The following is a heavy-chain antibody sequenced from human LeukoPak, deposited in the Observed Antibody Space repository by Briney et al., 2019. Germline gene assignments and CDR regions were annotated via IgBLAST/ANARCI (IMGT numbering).Heavy chain of an antibody. J-gene: IGHJ3*02. CDR3: TTETTELYYYVQNAFDI. CDR2: ISGSGGST. Sequence: GGSLRLSCAASGFTFSSYAMSWVRQAPGKGLEWVSAISGSGGSTYYADSVKGRFTISRDNSKNTLYLQMNSLRAEDTAVYYCTTETTELYYYVQNAFDIWGQGTMVTVSS. CDR1: GFTFSSYA. V-gene: IGHV3-23*01. D-gene: IGHD3-10*02.